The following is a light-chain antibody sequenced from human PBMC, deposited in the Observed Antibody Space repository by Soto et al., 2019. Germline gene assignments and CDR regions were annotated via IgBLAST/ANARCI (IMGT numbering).Light chain of an antibody. Sequence: QSALTQPASVSGSPGQSITISCTGTSSDVGGYNYVSWYQQHPGKAPKLMIYDVSNRPSGVSNHFSGSKSGNTASLTISGIQAEDEAEYVCSSYTSSSALGVFGGGTKLTVL. J-gene: IGLJ2*01. CDR2: DVS. CDR3: SSYTSSSALGV. CDR1: SSDVGGYNY. V-gene: IGLV2-14*01.